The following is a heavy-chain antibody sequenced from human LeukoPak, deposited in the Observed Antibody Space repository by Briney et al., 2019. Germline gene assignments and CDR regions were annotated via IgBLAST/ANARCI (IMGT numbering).Heavy chain of an antibody. V-gene: IGHV4-4*02. Sequence: SETLSLTCAVSGGSISSSNWWSWVRQPPGRGLEWIGEIYHSGSTNYNPSLKSRVTISVDKSKNQFSLKLSSVTAADTAVYYCARHLRSGYSLLNWFDPWGQGTLVTVSS. J-gene: IGHJ5*02. D-gene: IGHD3-3*02. CDR1: GGSISSSNW. CDR2: IYHSGST. CDR3: ARHLRSGYSLLNWFDP.